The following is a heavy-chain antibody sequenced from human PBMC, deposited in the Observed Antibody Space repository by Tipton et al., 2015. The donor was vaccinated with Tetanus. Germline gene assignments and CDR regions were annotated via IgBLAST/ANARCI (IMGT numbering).Heavy chain of an antibody. CDR2: IYSGGST. V-gene: IGHV4-4*07. CDR3: ARVLRYSTSGGWDDAFGI. J-gene: IGHJ3*02. CDR1: GGSSHDYY. Sequence: TLSLTCTVSGGSSHDYYWSWIRQSAGRGLEWIGRIYSGGSTNYNPSFKSRVTMSMDTSKNEFSLKLKSVTVADTAVYFCARVLRYSTSGGWDDAFGIWGQGTRVTVSS. D-gene: IGHD2-15*01.